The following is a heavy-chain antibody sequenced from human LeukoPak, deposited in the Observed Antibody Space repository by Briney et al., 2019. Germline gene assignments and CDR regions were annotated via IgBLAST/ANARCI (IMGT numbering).Heavy chain of an antibody. V-gene: IGHV4-39*07. D-gene: IGHD1-26*01. J-gene: IGHJ4*02. CDR1: GVSISSSNSY. CDR3: ARLALQEVGATQTYYLDY. Sequence: SETLSLTCTVSGVSISSSNSYWGWIRQPPGKGLEWIGSIYYSGNTYYNASLKSQVSISIDTSKIQFSLKLSSVTAADTAVYYCARLALQEVGATQTYYLDYWGQGTLVTVSS. CDR2: IYYSGNT.